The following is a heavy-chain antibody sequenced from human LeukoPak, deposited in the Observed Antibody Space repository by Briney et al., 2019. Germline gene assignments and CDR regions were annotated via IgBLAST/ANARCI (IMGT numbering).Heavy chain of an antibody. CDR1: GFTFSSYA. D-gene: IGHD2-2*01. J-gene: IGHJ4*02. Sequence: GGSLRLSCAASGFTFSSYAMHWVRRAPGKGLEWVAVISYDGSNKYYADSVKGRFTISRDNSKNTLYLQMNSLRAEDTAVYYCARSSSTSCYRYWGQGTLVTVSS. CDR3: ARSSSTSCYRY. CDR2: ISYDGSNK. V-gene: IGHV3-30-3*01.